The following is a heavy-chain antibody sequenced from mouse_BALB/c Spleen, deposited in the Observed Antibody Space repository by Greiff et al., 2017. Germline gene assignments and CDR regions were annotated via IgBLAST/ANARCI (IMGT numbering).Heavy chain of an antibody. J-gene: IGHJ2*01. Sequence: QVQLKESGAELARPGASVKLSCKASGYTFTSYWMQWVKQRPGQGLEWIGAIYPGDGDTRYTQKFKGKATLTADKSSSTAYMQLSSLASEDSAVYYCARSEDGYYEDYWGQGTTLTVSS. CDR1: GYTFTSYW. V-gene: IGHV1-87*01. CDR3: ARSEDGYYEDY. D-gene: IGHD2-3*01. CDR2: IYPGDGDT.